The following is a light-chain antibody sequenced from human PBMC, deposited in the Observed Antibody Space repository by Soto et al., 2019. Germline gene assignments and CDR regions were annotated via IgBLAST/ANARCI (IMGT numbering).Light chain of an antibody. V-gene: IGKV3-20*01. J-gene: IGKJ2*01. Sequence: EIVLTQSPGTLSLSPGERATLSCRASQSVSSNYLAWYQQQPGQTPRLLIYGASSRATGIPDRFSGSGSGTDFTLTISRLEPEDFAVYYCHQYGSSPYTFGQGTKLEIK. CDR2: GAS. CDR3: HQYGSSPYT. CDR1: QSVSSNY.